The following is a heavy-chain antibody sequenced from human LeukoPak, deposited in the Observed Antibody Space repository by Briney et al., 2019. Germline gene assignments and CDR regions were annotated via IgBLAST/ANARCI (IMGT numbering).Heavy chain of an antibody. V-gene: IGHV3-23*01. J-gene: IGHJ6*03. CDR2: ISGSGGST. Sequence: PGGSLRLSCAASGFTFSSYAMSWVRQAPGKGLEWVSAISGSGGSTYYADSVKGRFTISRDNSKNTLYLQMNSLRAEDTAVYYCEKDGCSSTSCYVYYYYYMDVWGKGTTVTVSS. CDR3: EKDGCSSTSCYVYYYYYMDV. D-gene: IGHD2-2*01. CDR1: GFTFSSYA.